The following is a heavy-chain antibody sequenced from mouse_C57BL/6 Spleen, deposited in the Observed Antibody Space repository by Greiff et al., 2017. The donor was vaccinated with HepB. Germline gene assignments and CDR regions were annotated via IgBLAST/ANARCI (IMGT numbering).Heavy chain of an antibody. J-gene: IGHJ4*01. V-gene: IGHV1-4*01. Sequence: QVQLKESGAELARPGASVKMSCKASGYTFTSYTMHWVKQRPGQGLEWIGYINPSSGYTKYNQKFKDKATLTADKSSSTAYMQLSSLTSEDSAVYYCARSSNYFPIYYFPQATSVTVSS. CDR1: GYTFTSYT. CDR2: INPSSGYT. CDR3: ARSSNYFPIYY. D-gene: IGHD5-1*01.